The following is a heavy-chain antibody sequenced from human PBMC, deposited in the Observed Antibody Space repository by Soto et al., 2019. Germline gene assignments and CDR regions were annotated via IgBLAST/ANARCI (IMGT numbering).Heavy chain of an antibody. D-gene: IGHD4-4*01. CDR1: GGSISNYY. J-gene: IGHJ6*03. CDR2: VYNSGST. Sequence: PSETLSLTCTASGGSISNYYWSWIRQPPGKGLEWIGYVYNSGSTKYNPSLKSRVTISVDTSKKQFSLRLSSVTTADTAVYYCARTYSNYDYYYYYMDVWGKGTTVTVAS. CDR3: ARTYSNYDYYYYYMDV. V-gene: IGHV4-59*01.